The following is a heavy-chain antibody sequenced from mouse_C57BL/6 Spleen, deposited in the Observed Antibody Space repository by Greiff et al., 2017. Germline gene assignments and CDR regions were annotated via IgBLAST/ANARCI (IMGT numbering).Heavy chain of an antibody. CDR1: GFTFSDAW. J-gene: IGHJ1*03. CDR3: TTTTVVARRYFDV. CDR2: IRNKANNHAT. V-gene: IGHV6-6*01. Sequence: EVKLMESGGGLVQPGGSMKLSCAASGFTFSDAWMDWVRQSPEKGLEWVAEIRNKANNHATYYAESVKGRFTISRDDSKSSVYLQMNSLRAEDTGIYYCTTTTVVARRYFDVWGTGTTVTVSS. D-gene: IGHD1-1*01.